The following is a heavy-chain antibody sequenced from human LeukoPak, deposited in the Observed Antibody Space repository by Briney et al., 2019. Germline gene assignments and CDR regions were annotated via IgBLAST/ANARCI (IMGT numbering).Heavy chain of an antibody. D-gene: IGHD5-24*01. Sequence: SETLSLTCTVSGYSISSGYHWGWIRQPPGKGLEWIGSIYHSGSTYYNPSVKSRVTISVDTSKNQFSLKLSSVTAADTAVYYCARGRRDGYTLYYMDVWGKGTTVSISS. J-gene: IGHJ6*03. CDR1: GYSISSGYH. V-gene: IGHV4-38-2*02. CDR3: ARGRRDGYTLYYMDV. CDR2: IYHSGST.